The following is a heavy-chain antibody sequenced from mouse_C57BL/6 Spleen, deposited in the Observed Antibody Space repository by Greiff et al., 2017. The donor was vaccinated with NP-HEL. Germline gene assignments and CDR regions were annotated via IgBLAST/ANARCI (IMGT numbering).Heavy chain of an antibody. J-gene: IGHJ2*01. CDR3: ARSTYYGSTLFDY. V-gene: IGHV1-69*01. CDR2: IDPSDSYT. D-gene: IGHD1-1*01. Sequence: QVHVKQPGAELVMPGASVKLSCKASGYTFTSYWMHWVKQRPGQGLEWIGEIDPSDSYTNYNQTFKGKSTLTVDKSSSTAYMQLSSLTSEDSAVYYCARSTYYGSTLFDYWGQGTTLTVSS. CDR1: GYTFTSYW.